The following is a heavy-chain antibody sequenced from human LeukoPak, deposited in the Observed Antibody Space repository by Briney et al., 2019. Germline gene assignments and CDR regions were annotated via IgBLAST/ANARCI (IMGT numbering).Heavy chain of an antibody. CDR3: ARDSGYSGYSDY. J-gene: IGHJ4*02. D-gene: IGHD5-12*01. Sequence: GGSLRLSCAASGFTFSSYEMNWVRQAPGKGLEWVSYISTGGNTIYYADSVKGRFTTSRDNAKNSLYLQMNSLRAEDTAVYYCARDSGYSGYSDYWGQGTLVTVSS. CDR1: GFTFSSYE. V-gene: IGHV3-48*03. CDR2: ISTGGNTI.